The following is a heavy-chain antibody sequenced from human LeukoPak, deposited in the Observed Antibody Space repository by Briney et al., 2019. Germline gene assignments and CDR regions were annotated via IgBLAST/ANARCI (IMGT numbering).Heavy chain of an antibody. CDR2: IDHSGRT. CDR3: ASKEYYYYGMDV. Sequence: PSGTLSLTCAVSSGSSSSSNWWNWVRQPPGKGLEWIGEIDHSGRTNYNPSLKSRVTISVDKSKNQISLKLSSVTAADTAVYYCASKEYYYYGMDVWGQGTTVTVSS. V-gene: IGHV4-4*02. J-gene: IGHJ6*01. CDR1: SGSSSSSNW.